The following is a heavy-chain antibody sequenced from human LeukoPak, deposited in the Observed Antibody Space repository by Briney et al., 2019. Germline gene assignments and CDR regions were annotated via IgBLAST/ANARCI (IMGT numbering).Heavy chain of an antibody. D-gene: IGHD1-1*01. CDR1: GYSFPDSW. CDR3: ARRSGTTGFDY. Sequence: GESLKISCKGSGYSFPDSWIAWVRQMPGKGLEWMGIIYPGDSDTRYSPSFQGQVTISADKSISTAYLQWSSLKASDTAMYYCARRSGTTGFDYWGQGTLVTVSS. J-gene: IGHJ4*02. V-gene: IGHV5-51*01. CDR2: IYPGDSDT.